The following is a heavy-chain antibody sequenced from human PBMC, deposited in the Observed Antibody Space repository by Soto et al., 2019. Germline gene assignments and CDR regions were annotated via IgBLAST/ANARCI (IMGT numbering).Heavy chain of an antibody. CDR2: ISGSGDST. Sequence: EVQLLESGGGLVQPGGSLRLSCAASGFTFSSYAMSWVRQAPGKGLEWVSAISGSGDSTYYADSVKGRFTISRDNSKXTLYLQMXXXXXXXXXVXXXXXXXXXXXXFDXXGQGTLVTVSS. CDR1: GFTFSSYA. J-gene: IGHJ5*02. V-gene: IGHV3-23*01. CDR3: XXXXXXXXXFDX.